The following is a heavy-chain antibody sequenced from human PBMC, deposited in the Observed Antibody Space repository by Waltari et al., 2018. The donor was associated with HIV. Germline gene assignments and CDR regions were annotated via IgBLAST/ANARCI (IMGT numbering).Heavy chain of an antibody. CDR2: IYYSGST. CDR1: GGSISSYY. J-gene: IGHJ3*02. CDR3: ARLRGYCSGGSCSAFDI. D-gene: IGHD2-15*01. Sequence: QVQLQESGPGLVKPSETLSLTCTVSGGSISSYYWRWIRQPPGKGLEWIGYIYYSGSTNYHPSLKSRVTISVGTSKNQFSLKLSSVTAADTAVYYCARLRGYCSGGSCSAFDIWGQGTMVTVSS. V-gene: IGHV4-59*08.